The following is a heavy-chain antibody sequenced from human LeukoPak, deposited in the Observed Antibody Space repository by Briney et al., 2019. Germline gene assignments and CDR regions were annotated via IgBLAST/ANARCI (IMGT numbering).Heavy chain of an antibody. J-gene: IGHJ6*03. D-gene: IGHD3-3*01. CDR1: GDSISSSSDY. V-gene: IGHV4-39*07. CDR2: IYYSGST. Sequence: PSETLSLTCTVSGDSISSSSDYWGWIRQPPGKGLEWIGTIYYSGSTYYNPSLKSRVTISVDTSKNQFSLKLSSVTAADTAVYYCARAWSGYYSRGRGEVYMDVWGKGTTVTVSS. CDR3: ARAWSGYYSRGRGEVYMDV.